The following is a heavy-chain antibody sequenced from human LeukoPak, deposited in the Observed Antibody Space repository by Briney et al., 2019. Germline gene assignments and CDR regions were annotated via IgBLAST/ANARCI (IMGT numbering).Heavy chain of an antibody. CDR3: ARGLRDRYGMDV. CDR2: IHRDGNNI. V-gene: IGHV3-74*01. Sequence: GGSLGLSCVASGFTFDTYWMHWVRQAPGKGLVWVSRIHRDGNNINYADFVQGRFTVSRDNAKNTLYLQMHSLRVEDTAMYYCARGLRDRYGMDVWGQGTTVTVSS. CDR1: GFTFDTYW. J-gene: IGHJ6*02.